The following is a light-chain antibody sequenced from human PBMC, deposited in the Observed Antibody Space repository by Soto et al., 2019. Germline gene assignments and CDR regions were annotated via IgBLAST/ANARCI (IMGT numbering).Light chain of an antibody. V-gene: IGLV2-8*01. CDR1: GSDVGGYTY. CDR3: ATGDDSLNLIYD. Sequence: SLLTQPDSASVSPVQLVGTSCTGNGSDVGGYTYVTWYKQQPGKAPYLNINEVNKRPSGVPDRCSGSKSGNTASLTGSGLQAEDEDYYCCATGDDSLNLIYDFGKGTK. J-gene: IGLJ1*01. CDR2: EVN.